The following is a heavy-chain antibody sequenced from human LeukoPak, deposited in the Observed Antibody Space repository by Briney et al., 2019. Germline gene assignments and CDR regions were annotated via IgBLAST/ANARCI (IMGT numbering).Heavy chain of an antibody. CDR1: GYTFTSYD. Sequence: ASVKVSCKASGYTFTSYDINWVRQATGQGLEWMGWMNPNSGNTGYAQKFQGRVTMTRNTSISTAYMELSSLRSEDTAVYYCARGRAGIAARSRSYYFDYWGQETLVTVSS. V-gene: IGHV1-8*01. J-gene: IGHJ4*02. CDR3: ARGRAGIAARSRSYYFDY. D-gene: IGHD6-6*01. CDR2: MNPNSGNT.